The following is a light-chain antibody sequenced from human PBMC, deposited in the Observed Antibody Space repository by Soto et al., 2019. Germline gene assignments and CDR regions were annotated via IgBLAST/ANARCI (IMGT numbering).Light chain of an antibody. V-gene: IGKV1-39*01. CDR3: QQSYNFPRT. J-gene: IGKJ1*01. Sequence: DIQMTHSPSSLSASVGDRVTITCRASQTIDTYLNWYLQKPGQAPKLLIYSAYSLQSGVSPRFSGDGSGTDFTFTISSLQPEDFATYYCQQSYNFPRTFCQGT. CDR2: SAY. CDR1: QTIDTY.